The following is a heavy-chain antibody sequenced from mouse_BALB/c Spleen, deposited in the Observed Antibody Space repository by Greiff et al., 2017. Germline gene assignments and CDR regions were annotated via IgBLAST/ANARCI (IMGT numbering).Heavy chain of an antibody. CDR2: ISSGGSYT. CDR3: TRDGYDREVYFDY. J-gene: IGHJ2*01. CDR1: GFTFSSYT. Sequence: EVHLVESGGGLVKPGGSLKLSCAASGFTFSSYTMSWVRQTPEKRLEWVATISSGGSYTYYPDSVKGRFTISRDNAKNTLYLQMSSLKSEDTAMYYCTRDGYDREVYFDYWGQGTTLTVSS. D-gene: IGHD2-2*01. V-gene: IGHV5-6-4*01.